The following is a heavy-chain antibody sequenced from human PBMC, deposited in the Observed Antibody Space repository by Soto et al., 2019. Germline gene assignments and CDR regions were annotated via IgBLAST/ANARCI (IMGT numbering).Heavy chain of an antibody. CDR2: IYSGGST. J-gene: IGHJ3*02. CDR1: GFTVSSNY. CDR3: ATDLWSVGSDDAFDI. V-gene: IGHV3-53*04. Sequence: EVQLVESGGGLVQPGGSLRLSCAASGFTVSSNYMSWVRQAPGKGLEWVSVIYSGGSTYYADSVKGRFTISRHNSKNTLYLQMNSLRAEDTAVYYCATDLWSVGSDDAFDIWGQGTMVTVSS. D-gene: IGHD3-3*01.